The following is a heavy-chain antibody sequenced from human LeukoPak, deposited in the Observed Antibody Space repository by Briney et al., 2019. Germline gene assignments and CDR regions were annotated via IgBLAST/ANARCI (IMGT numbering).Heavy chain of an antibody. CDR2: INHSGST. J-gene: IGHJ4*02. V-gene: IGHV4-34*01. CDR3: ARGASSGWLFDY. CDR1: GGPFSGYY. D-gene: IGHD6-19*01. Sequence: PSETLSLTCAVYGGPFSGYYWSWIRQPPGKGLEWIGEINHSGSTNYNPSLKSRVTISVDTSKNQFSLKLSSVTAADTAVYYCARGASSGWLFDYWGQGTLVTVSS.